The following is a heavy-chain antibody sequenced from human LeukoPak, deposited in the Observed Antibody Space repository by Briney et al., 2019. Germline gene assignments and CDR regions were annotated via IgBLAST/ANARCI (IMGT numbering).Heavy chain of an antibody. CDR3: ARGPPRNPFDY. CDR2: ISSSSSYI. CDR1: GFTFSSYS. J-gene: IGHJ4*02. Sequence: GGSLRLSCAASGFTFSSYSMNWVRQAPGKGLEWVSSISSSSSYIYYADSVKGRFTISRDNAKNSLYLQMNSLRVEDTAVYYCARGPPRNPFDYWGQGTLVTVSS. V-gene: IGHV3-21*01.